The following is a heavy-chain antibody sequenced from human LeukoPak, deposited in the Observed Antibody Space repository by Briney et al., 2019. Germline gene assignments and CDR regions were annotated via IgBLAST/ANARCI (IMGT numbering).Heavy chain of an antibody. J-gene: IGHJ4*02. CDR3: ARLGQQRIDY. Sequence: GGSLRLSCAASGFTFSSYAMSWVRQVSGKGLEWVSVISGSGGSTYYADSVKGRFTISRDNSKNTLYLQMNSLRAEDTAVYYCARLGQQRIDYWGQGTLVTVSS. D-gene: IGHD6-13*01. CDR2: ISGSGGST. CDR1: GFTFSSYA. V-gene: IGHV3-23*01.